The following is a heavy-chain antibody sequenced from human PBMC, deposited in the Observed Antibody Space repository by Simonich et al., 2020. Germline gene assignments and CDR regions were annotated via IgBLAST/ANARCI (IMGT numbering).Heavy chain of an antibody. Sequence: QVQLVQSGAEVKKPGASVKVSCKASGYTFTGYYMHWVRQAPGQGLGGMSRNNPNSGGTNEAQKFQGRVTMTRDTSISTAYMELSRLRSDDTAVYYCARDRAARYYYYYYMDVWGKGTTVTVSS. V-gene: IGHV1-2*02. CDR3: ARDRAARYYYYYYMDV. J-gene: IGHJ6*03. CDR1: GYTFTGYY. CDR2: NNPNSGGT. D-gene: IGHD6-6*01.